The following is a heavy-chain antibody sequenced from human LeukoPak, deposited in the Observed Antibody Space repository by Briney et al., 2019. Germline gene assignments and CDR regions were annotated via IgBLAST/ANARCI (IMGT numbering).Heavy chain of an antibody. V-gene: IGHV4-30-2*01. CDR1: GGSISSGGYY. CDR2: IYHSGST. CDR3: ASSNTIFGVVIEFDY. D-gene: IGHD3-3*01. J-gene: IGHJ4*02. Sequence: SETLSLTCTVSGGSISSGGYYWSWIRQPPGKGLEWIGYIYHSGSTYYNPSLKSRVTISVDRSKNQFSLKLSSVTAADTAVYYCASSNTIFGVVIEFDYWGQGTLVTVSS.